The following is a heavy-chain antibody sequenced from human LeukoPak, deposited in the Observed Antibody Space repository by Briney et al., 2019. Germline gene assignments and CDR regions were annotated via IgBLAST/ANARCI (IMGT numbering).Heavy chain of an antibody. D-gene: IGHD3-10*01. V-gene: IGHV1-46*01. CDR2: ISPSGGST. CDR3: ARGPSITMVRGGQWYYYMDV. J-gene: IGHJ6*03. Sequence: ASVKVSCTASGYTFTRYYMHWVRQAPGQGLEWMGIISPSGGSTNYAQKFQGRVTMTRDTSTNTVYMELSSLRSEDTAVYYCARGPSITMVRGGQWYYYMDVWGKGTTVTISS. CDR1: GYTFTRYY.